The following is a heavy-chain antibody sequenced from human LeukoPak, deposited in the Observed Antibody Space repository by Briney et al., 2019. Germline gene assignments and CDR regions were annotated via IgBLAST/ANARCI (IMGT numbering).Heavy chain of an antibody. D-gene: IGHD1-26*01. CDR1: GFTFDDYA. J-gene: IGHJ5*02. V-gene: IGHV3-9*01. Sequence: GGSLRLSCAASGFTFDDYAMHWVRQAPGKGLEWVSGISWNSGSIGYADSVKGRFTISRDNAKNSLYLQMNSLRAEDTAVYYCAHGSWFDPWGQGTLVTVSS. CDR3: AHGSWFDP. CDR2: ISWNSGSI.